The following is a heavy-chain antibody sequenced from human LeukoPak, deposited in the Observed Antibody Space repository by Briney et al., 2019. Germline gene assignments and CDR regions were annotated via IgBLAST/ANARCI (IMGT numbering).Heavy chain of an antibody. CDR2: IYTNGST. CDR1: GGSLSGYY. Sequence: SETLSLTCTVSGGSLSGYYWSWIRQPAGKGLEWIGRIYTNGSTNYNPSLKSRVTMSVDTSKNPFSLKLSSVTAADSAVYYCARTAPSGFSSGSDTSPFDYWGQGTLVTVSS. J-gene: IGHJ4*02. CDR3: ARTAPSGFSSGSDTSPFDY. V-gene: IGHV4-4*07. D-gene: IGHD3-3*01.